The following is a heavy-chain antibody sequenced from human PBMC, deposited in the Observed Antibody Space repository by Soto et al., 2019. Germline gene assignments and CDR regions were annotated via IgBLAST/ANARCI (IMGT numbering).Heavy chain of an antibody. V-gene: IGHV4-39*01. CDR1: GGSISSSSYY. CDR2: IYYSGST. CDR3: ASLYYYGSGSYSPYYYYYYMDV. J-gene: IGHJ6*03. D-gene: IGHD3-10*01. Sequence: SETLSLTCTVSGGSISSSSYYWGWIRQPPGKGLEWIGSIYYSGSTYYNPSLKSRVTISVDTSKNQFSLKLSSVTAADTAVYYCASLYYYGSGSYSPYYYYYYMDVWGKGTTVTVSS.